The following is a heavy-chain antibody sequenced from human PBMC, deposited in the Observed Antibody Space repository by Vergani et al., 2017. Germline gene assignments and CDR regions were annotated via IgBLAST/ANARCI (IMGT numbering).Heavy chain of an antibody. J-gene: IGHJ4*02. CDR2: IRRDGGST. Sequence: EVQLLESGGGLVQPGGSLRLSCAASGFTFSTYAMTWVRQAPGKGLEWVSTIRRDGGSTYYVDSVKGRFTISRDNSKNTLSLQMISLTAEDTAIYYCAVPQGASADYYGGFDYWGQGILVTVSS. CDR3: AVPQGASADYYGGFDY. D-gene: IGHD3-22*01. V-gene: IGHV3-23*01. CDR1: GFTFSTYA.